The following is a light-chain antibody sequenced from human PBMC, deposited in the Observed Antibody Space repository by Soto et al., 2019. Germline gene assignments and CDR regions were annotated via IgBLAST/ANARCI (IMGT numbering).Light chain of an antibody. CDR3: QQYLITPWT. V-gene: IGKV3-20*01. CDR2: GAS. Sequence: RASPGTLSVSPGERATLCCRSSQSVSTSSLAWYQQQPGQPPRLLIYGASSRATGIPDRFSGSGSGTDFTLTIGRLEPEDFAVYYCQQYLITPWTFGQGTKVDIK. CDR1: QSVSTSS. J-gene: IGKJ1*01.